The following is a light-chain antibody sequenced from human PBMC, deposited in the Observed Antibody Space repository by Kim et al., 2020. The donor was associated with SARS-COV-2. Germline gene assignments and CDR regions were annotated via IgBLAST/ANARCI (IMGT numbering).Light chain of an antibody. V-gene: IGLV2-14*01. CDR2: DVS. Sequence: QSALTQPASVSGSPGQSITISCTGTSSDVGGYKYISWYQQHPSKAPKNMIYDVSKLPSGVSNRFSGSKSGNTASLTISGLQTEDEAGYYCSSYTSNNTWVFGGGTQLAVL. CDR3: SSYTSNNTWV. J-gene: IGLJ3*02. CDR1: SSDVGGYKY.